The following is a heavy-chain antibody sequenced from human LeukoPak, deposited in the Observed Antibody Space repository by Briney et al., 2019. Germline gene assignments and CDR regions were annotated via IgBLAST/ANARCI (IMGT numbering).Heavy chain of an antibody. D-gene: IGHD2-15*01. CDR1: GFTFTSYA. J-gene: IGHJ4*02. Sequence: GGSLRLSCAASGFTFTSYALSWVRQAPGKGLEWVSAISGSGASTYYADSVKGRFTISRDNSKNTLYLQMNSLRAEDTAVYYCAKDGSCSGGGCSTAFDSWGQGTLVTVSS. V-gene: IGHV3-23*01. CDR3: AKDGSCSGGGCSTAFDS. CDR2: ISGSGAST.